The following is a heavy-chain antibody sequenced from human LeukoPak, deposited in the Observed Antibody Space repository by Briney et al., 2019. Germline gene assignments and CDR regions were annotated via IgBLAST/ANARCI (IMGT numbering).Heavy chain of an antibody. CDR1: GFTFSADW. J-gene: IGHJ4*02. CDR3: ARDLYYGDKVDY. CDR2: INQDGSEK. Sequence: PGGSLRLSCAPSGFTFSADWMSWVRQAPGKGLEWVASINQDGSEKYYVDSLKGRFTISRDNTKKSLYLQMNSLRAEDTAVYYCARDLYYGDKVDYWGQGTLVTVFS. D-gene: IGHD4-23*01. V-gene: IGHV3-7*01.